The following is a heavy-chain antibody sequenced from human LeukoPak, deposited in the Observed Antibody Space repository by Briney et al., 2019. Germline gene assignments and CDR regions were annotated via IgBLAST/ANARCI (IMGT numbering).Heavy chain of an antibody. CDR2: ISRNGDAI. CDR3: ARDRGASGPWVFDY. D-gene: IGHD5-12*01. CDR1: GFTFTTYN. V-gene: IGHV3-48*01. Sequence: GGSLRLSCAASGFTFTTYNFNWVRQAPGKGLEWVSYISRNGDAIYYADSVKGRFTISRDNAKNSVYLQMNSLRAEDTAIYYCARDRGASGPWVFDYWGQGTLVTVSS. J-gene: IGHJ4*02.